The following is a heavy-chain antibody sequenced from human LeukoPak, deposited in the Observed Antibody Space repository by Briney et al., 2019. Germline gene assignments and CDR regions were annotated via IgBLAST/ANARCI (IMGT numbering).Heavy chain of an antibody. J-gene: IGHJ3*02. CDR2: IGTAGDT. D-gene: IGHD3-10*01. CDR3: ARHGSGSYYNAFDI. CDR1: GFTFSSYD. V-gene: IGHV3-13*01. Sequence: PGGSLRLSCAASGFTFSSYDMHWVRQATGKGLEWVSAIGTAGDTYYPGSVKGRFTISRENAKNSLYLQMNSLRAGDTAVYYCARHGSGSYYNAFDIWGQGTMVTVSS.